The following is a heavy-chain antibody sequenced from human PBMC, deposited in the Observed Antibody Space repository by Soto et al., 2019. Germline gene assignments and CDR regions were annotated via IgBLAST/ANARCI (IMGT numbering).Heavy chain of an antibody. V-gene: IGHV1-18*04. J-gene: IGHJ4*02. D-gene: IGHD6-19*01. CDR2: IRAYNGYT. CDR1: GYTFTSYG. Sequence: QVQLVQSGGEVKKPGASVKVSCKASGYTFTSYGVSWVRQAPGQGLEWMGWIRAYNGYTNYAQKFQGRVTITTDTSTSTVYMEVRSLISDDTAVYYCARASDGYRSGWYVGYFDYWGQGTLVTVSS. CDR3: ARASDGYRSGWYVGYFDY.